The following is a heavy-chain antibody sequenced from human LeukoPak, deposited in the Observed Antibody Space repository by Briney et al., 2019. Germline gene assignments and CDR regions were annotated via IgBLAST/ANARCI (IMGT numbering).Heavy chain of an antibody. CDR3: ARGNGDYLETNWFDP. Sequence: PSGTLSLTCAVSGDSFSSNNWWGWVRQPPGKGLEWIGQIYHSGTTDYNPSLRGRVTISVDKSKKQFSLQLSSVTAADTAVYYCARGNGDYLETNWFDPWGQGTLVTVSS. D-gene: IGHD4-17*01. J-gene: IGHJ5*02. V-gene: IGHV4-4*02. CDR2: IYHSGTT. CDR1: GDSFSSNNW.